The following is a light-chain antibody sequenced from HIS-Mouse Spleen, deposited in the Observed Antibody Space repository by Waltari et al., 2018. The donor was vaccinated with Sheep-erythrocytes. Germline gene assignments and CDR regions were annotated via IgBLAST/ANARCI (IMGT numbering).Light chain of an antibody. CDR2: EDS. Sequence: SYELTQPPSVSVSPGQTARITCSGDALPKKYAYWYQQKSGQAPVLVIYEDSKRPSGLPEGVSGSSSGTRATLTISGAQVEDEADYYCYSTDSSGNHRVFGTGTKVTVL. J-gene: IGLJ1*01. CDR3: YSTDSSGNHRV. V-gene: IGLV3-10*01. CDR1: ALPKKY.